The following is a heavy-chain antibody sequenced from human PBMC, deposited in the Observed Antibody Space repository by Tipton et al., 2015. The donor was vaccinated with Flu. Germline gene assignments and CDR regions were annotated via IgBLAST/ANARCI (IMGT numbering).Heavy chain of an antibody. J-gene: IGHJ6*02. V-gene: IGHV6-1*01. Sequence: GLVKPSQTLSLTCAISGGSVSSNSVAWNWIRQSPSRGLEWLGRTYYRSKWYNDYAESVKSRIIISPDTAKNEVSLQLRSVTPEDTAVYYCAKVGGRGSYYSGMDVWGQGTTVTVSS. CDR1: GGSVSSNSVA. CDR3: AKVGGRGSYYSGMDV. CDR2: TYYRSKWYN.